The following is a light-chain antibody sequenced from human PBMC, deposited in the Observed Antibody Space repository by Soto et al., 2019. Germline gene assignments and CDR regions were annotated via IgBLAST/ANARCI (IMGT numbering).Light chain of an antibody. Sequence: QSVLTQPASVSGSPGQSIIISCTGTSSDVGAYNYVSWYQQHPGKALKLMIYEVSNRPSGVSNRFSASKSGNTASLTISGLQAEDEADYYCSSHSSSSTPYVFGSGTKLTVL. V-gene: IGLV2-14*01. CDR3: SSHSSSSTPYV. CDR2: EVS. CDR1: SSDVGAYNY. J-gene: IGLJ1*01.